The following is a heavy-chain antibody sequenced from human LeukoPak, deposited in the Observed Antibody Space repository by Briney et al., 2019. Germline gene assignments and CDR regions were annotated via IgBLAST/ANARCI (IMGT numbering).Heavy chain of an antibody. D-gene: IGHD2-15*01. V-gene: IGHV4-39*01. CDR2: IYYSGST. J-gene: IGHJ4*02. CDR3: ARQVGYCSGGSCPDYFDY. Sequence: SSETLSLTCTVSGGSISSSSYYWGWIPQPPGKGLEWIGSIYYSGSTYYNPSLKSRVTISVDTSKNQFSLKLSSVTAADTAVYYCARQVGYCSGGSCPDYFDYWGQGTLVTVSS. CDR1: GGSISSSSYY.